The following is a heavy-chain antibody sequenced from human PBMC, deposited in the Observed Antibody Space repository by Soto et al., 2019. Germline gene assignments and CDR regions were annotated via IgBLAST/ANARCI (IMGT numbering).Heavy chain of an antibody. CDR2: IWYDGSNK. CDR1: GFTFSSYG. CDR3: AREEGGGDYGDYPDY. J-gene: IGHJ4*02. V-gene: IGHV3-33*01. D-gene: IGHD4-17*01. Sequence: QVQLVESGGGVVQPGRSLRLSCAASGFTFSSYGMHWVRQAPGKGLEGVAVIWYDGSNKYYADSVKGRFTISRDNSQNSLYLQMNRLRAEDTAVYYCAREEGGGDYGDYPDYWGQGTLVTVSS.